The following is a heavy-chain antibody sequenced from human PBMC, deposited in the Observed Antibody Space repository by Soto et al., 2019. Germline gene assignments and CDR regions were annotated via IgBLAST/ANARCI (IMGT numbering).Heavy chain of an antibody. J-gene: IGHJ4*02. CDR2: ISYDGSNK. Sequence: QVQLVESGGGVVQPGRSLRLSCAASGFTFSSYGMHWVRQAPGKGLEWVAVISYDGSNKYYADSVKGRFTNSRDNSKNPLYLQRNSLRAEERAVYYCAKGARGEWLRHAYGGQGTLVTVPS. CDR3: AKGARGEWLRHAY. D-gene: IGHD5-12*01. CDR1: GFTFSSYG. V-gene: IGHV3-30*18.